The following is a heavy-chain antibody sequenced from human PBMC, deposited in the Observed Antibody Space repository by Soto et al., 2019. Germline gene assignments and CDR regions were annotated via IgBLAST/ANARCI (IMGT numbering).Heavy chain of an antibody. J-gene: IGHJ3*02. CDR2: ISYDGSNK. V-gene: IGHV3-30*18. CDR1: GFTFSSYG. D-gene: IGHD4-17*01. Sequence: QMQLVESGGGVVQPGRSLRLSCAASGFTFSSYGIHWVRQSPGKGLNWVGFISYDGSNKNYADSVKGRFTISRDNSRNTLFLQMNSLRAEDTAVYYCAKYLNTLTNGPMGGFDIWGQGTMVTVSS. CDR3: AKYLNTLTNGPMGGFDI.